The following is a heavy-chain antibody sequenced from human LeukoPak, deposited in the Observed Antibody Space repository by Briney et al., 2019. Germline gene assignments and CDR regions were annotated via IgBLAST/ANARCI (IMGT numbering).Heavy chain of an antibody. D-gene: IGHD3-9*01. CDR3: AKALLRYFDWLPIDY. CDR2: ISWDGGST. CDR1: GFTFDDYT. V-gene: IGHV3-43*01. J-gene: IGHJ4*02. Sequence: SGGSLRLSCAASGFTFDDYTMQWARQAPGKGLEWVSLISWDGGSTYYADSVKGRFTISRDNSKNSLYLQMNSLRTEDTALYYCAKALLRYFDWLPIDYWGQGTLVTVSS.